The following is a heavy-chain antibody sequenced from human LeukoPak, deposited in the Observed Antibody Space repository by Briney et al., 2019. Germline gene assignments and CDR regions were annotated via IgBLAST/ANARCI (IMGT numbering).Heavy chain of an antibody. Sequence: GGSLRLSCAASGFTFSSYSMDWVRQAPGKGLEYVSYISSGSGTIYYADSVKGRFTISRGNAKNSLYLQMNSLSAEDTAVYYCARAQKYSYDAFDIWGQGTMVTVSS. J-gene: IGHJ3*02. CDR2: ISSGSGTI. V-gene: IGHV3-48*04. CDR3: ARAQKYSYDAFDI. CDR1: GFTFSSYS. D-gene: IGHD4-11*01.